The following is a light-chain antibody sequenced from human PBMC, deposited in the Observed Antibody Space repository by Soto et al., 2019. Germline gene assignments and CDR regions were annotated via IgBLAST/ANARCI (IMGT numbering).Light chain of an antibody. CDR2: RAS. CDR1: RSVSTN. V-gene: IGKV3-15*01. J-gene: IGKJ1*01. Sequence: EIVMTQSPATLSVSPGERATLSCRAGRSVSTNLAWYQHKPGQAPRVLIYRASARATGTPARFSGSGSGTEFTLTISSLQSEDFALYYCQQYNNWPRTFGQGTKVESK. CDR3: QQYNNWPRT.